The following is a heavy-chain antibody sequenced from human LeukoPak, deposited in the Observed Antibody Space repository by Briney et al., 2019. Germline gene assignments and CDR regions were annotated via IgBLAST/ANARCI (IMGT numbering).Heavy chain of an antibody. CDR2: FDPEDGET. V-gene: IGHV1-24*01. D-gene: IGHD3-22*01. CDR3: ATVSYYYDSSGYQGYFQH. J-gene: IGHJ1*01. CDR1: VYTLTELS. Sequence: ASVTVSFKVSVYTLTELSIHWVRQAPGKGVEGMGGFDPEDGETIYAQRFQGRVTMTEDTSTGTAYMELSSLRSEDAAVYYCATVSYYYDSSGYQGYFQHWGQGTLVTVSS.